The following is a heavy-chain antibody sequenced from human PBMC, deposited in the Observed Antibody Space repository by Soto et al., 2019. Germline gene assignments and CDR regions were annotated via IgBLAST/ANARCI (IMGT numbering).Heavy chain of an antibody. CDR3: TTDGLLWFGEPTTYFDY. CDR2: IKSKTDGGTT. J-gene: IGHJ4*02. CDR1: GFTFSNAW. V-gene: IGHV3-15*01. D-gene: IGHD3-10*01. Sequence: GGSLRLSCAASGFTFSNAWMSWVRQAPGKGLEWVGRIKSKTDGGTTDYAAPVKGRFTISRDDSKNTLYLQMNSLKTEDTAVYYCTTDGLLWFGEPTTYFDYWGQGTLVTVSS.